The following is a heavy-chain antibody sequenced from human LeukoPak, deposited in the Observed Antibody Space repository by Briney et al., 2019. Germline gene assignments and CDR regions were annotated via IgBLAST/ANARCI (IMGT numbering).Heavy chain of an antibody. V-gene: IGHV3-21*01. CDR1: GFTFSSYS. Sequence: GGSLRLSCAASGFTFSSYSMNWVRQAPGKGLEWVSSISSSSSYIYYADSVKGRFAISRDNAKNSLYLQMNSLRAEDTAVYYCARGIAAAGSPWGQGTLVTVSS. CDR3: ARGIAAAGSP. J-gene: IGHJ5*02. CDR2: ISSSSSYI. D-gene: IGHD6-13*01.